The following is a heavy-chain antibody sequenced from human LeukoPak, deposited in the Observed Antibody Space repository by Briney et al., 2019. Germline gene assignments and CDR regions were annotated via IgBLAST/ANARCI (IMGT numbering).Heavy chain of an antibody. CDR1: GFTFATSW. CDR3: TRDPSHGALDI. V-gene: IGHV3-7*01. CDR2: MNQDGSKT. Sequence: GGSLRLSCAASGFTFATSWMTWVRQAPGKGLEWVALMNQDGSKTLFVDSVKGRFAISRDNGKNSLYLQMDSLRAEDTAVYFCTRDPSHGALDIWGQGTTVTVSP. J-gene: IGHJ3*02.